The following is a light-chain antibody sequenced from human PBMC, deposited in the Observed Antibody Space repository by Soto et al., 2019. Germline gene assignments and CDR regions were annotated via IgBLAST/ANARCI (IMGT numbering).Light chain of an antibody. CDR3: QQRDNWPWT. CDR1: RRVSSY. J-gene: IGKJ1*01. Sequence: ESVLTQSPATVSLSPGDRATLSCRASRRVSSYLAWYQQKAGQAPGLLIYDASNRAAGTPARFSGSGSGTDFTLTISSLEPEDFAVYYCQQRDNWPWTFGQGTKWIS. CDR2: DAS. V-gene: IGKV3-11*01.